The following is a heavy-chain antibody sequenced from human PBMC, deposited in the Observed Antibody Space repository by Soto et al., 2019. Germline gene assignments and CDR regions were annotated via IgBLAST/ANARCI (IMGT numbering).Heavy chain of an antibody. Sequence: PEKLCLTCTVSGCPISGYYWSGFRQPPGKGLEWIAYIYYSGTTNHNPSLKSRVAISVDTSKNQFSLKLSSVTAADTAVYYCARHYGSGTYPLDFWGQGTLVTVS. D-gene: IGHD3-10*01. CDR1: GCPISGYY. V-gene: IGHV4-59*01. CDR2: IYYSGTT. CDR3: ARHYGSGTYPLDF. J-gene: IGHJ4*02.